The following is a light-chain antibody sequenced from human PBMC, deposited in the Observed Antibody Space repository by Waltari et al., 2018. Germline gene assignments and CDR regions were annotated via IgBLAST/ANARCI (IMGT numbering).Light chain of an antibody. CDR3: QQYSSFST. CDR2: MAS. J-gene: IGKJ2*01. V-gene: IGKV1-5*03. Sequence: DIQITQYPSTLYASVGDRVTISCRASQSVGTWLAWYQQKPGKAPKLLIYMASTLESGVPSRFSGSGSGTEFTLTISSLQPDDFATYSCQQYSSFSTFGQGTKL. CDR1: QSVGTW.